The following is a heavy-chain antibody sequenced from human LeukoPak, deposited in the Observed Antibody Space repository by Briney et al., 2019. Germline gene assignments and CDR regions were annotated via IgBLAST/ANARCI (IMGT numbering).Heavy chain of an antibody. J-gene: IGHJ4*02. CDR2: MNPNSGNT. CDR3: ARATGRGYSYGRETNY. D-gene: IGHD5-18*01. V-gene: IGHV1-8*01. Sequence: GASVKVSCKASGYTFTSYDINWVRRATGQGLEWMGWMNPNSGNTGYAQKFQGRVTMTRNTSISTAYMELSSLRSEDTAVYYCARATGRGYSYGRETNYWGQGTLVTVSS. CDR1: GYTFTSYD.